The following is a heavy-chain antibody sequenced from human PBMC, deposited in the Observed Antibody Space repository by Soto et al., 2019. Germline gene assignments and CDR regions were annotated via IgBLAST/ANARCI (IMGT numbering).Heavy chain of an antibody. CDR3: THRTTTVTWWFDP. D-gene: IGHD4-17*01. V-gene: IGHV2-5*02. J-gene: IGHJ5*02. CDR1: GFSRTTSGVG. CDR2: IFWDDDK. Sequence: QITLKESGPTLVKPTQTLTLTCTFSGFSRTTSGVGVGWIRQPPGKALECLALIFWDDDKRYSPTLKSSNTITQDTSKNQVVRTMSNMDSADTATYFCTHRTTTVTWWFDPWGQGTLVTVSS.